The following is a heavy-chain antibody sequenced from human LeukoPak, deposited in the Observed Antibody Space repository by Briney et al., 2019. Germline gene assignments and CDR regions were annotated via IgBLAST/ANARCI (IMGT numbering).Heavy chain of an antibody. D-gene: IGHD3-10*01. J-gene: IGHJ2*01. CDR2: IWFDGSNK. CDR3: ARVVSYYGSSYRLLDL. CDR1: GSSFSTYG. Sequence: QPGRSLRLSCEASGSSFSTYGMHWVRQAPGKGLEWVALIWFDGSNKHYADSVKGRFTISRDNSKNTMYLQMDGLRAEDTAVYYCARVVSYYGSSYRLLDLWGRGTLVTVSS. V-gene: IGHV3-33*01.